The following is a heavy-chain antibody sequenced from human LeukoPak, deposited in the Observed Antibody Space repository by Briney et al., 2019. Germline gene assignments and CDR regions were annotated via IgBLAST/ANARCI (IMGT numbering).Heavy chain of an antibody. V-gene: IGHV3-23*01. D-gene: IGHD1-14*01. CDR3: ARRPGN. CDR1: GFTFSSYA. J-gene: IGHJ4*02. CDR2: ISGGGSTT. Sequence: GGSLRLSCAASGFTFSSYALNWVRQAPGKGLEWVSVISGGGSTTYYADSVKGRFTISRDSSKNTLFLQMNDLTVEDTARYYCARRPGNWGQGILVTVSS.